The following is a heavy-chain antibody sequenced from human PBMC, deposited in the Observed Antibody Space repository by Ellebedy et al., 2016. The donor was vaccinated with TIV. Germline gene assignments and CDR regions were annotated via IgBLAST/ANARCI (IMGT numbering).Heavy chain of an antibody. Sequence: GESLKISXAASGFTFNIFAMGWVRQAPGKGLQWVSTISRTGDSPHHADSVKGRFTISRDNSQDTLYLQMNTLGADDTAVYYCAKEYYDDTDGYYSHFDLWGQGTLVSVSS. V-gene: IGHV3-23*01. CDR3: AKEYYDDTDGYYSHFDL. D-gene: IGHD3-22*01. J-gene: IGHJ4*02. CDR1: GFTFNIFA. CDR2: ISRTGDSP.